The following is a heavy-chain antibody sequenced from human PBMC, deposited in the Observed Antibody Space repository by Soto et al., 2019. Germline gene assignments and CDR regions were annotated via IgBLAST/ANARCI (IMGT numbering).Heavy chain of an antibody. D-gene: IGHD4-17*01. CDR3: ARLDYGDYLYEYFQH. CDR1: GGSISSYY. Sequence: SETLSLTCTVSGGSISSYYWSWIRQPPGKGLEWIGYIYYSGSTNYNPSLKSRVTISVDTSKNQFSLKLSSVTAADTAVYYCARLDYGDYLYEYFQHWGQGTLVTVSS. CDR2: IYYSGST. J-gene: IGHJ1*01. V-gene: IGHV4-59*01.